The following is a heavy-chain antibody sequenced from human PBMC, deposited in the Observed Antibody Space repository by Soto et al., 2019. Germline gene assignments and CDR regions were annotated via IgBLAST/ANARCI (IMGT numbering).Heavy chain of an antibody. D-gene: IGHD6-19*01. CDR2: IYYSGST. V-gene: IGHV4-59*01. CDR1: GGSISSYY. Sequence: PSETLSLTCTVSGGSISSYYWSWIRQPPGKGLEWIGYIYYSGSTNYNPSLKSRVTISVDTSKNQFSLKLSSVTAADTAVYYCARDLGYSSGWYPSRAFDIWGQGTMVTVS. CDR3: ARDLGYSSGWYPSRAFDI. J-gene: IGHJ3*02.